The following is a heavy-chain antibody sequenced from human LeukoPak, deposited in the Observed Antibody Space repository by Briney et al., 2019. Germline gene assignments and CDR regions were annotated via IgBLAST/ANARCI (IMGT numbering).Heavy chain of an antibody. J-gene: IGHJ4*02. CDR1: GFTFSSYW. V-gene: IGHV3-7*01. CDR3: ARDREVAVAGTGFDY. D-gene: IGHD6-19*01. CDR2: IKQDGSEK. Sequence: GGSLRLSCAASGFTFSSYWMSWVRQAPGKGLEWVANIKQDGSEKYYVDSVKGRFTISRDNAKNSLYLQMNSLRAEDTAVYYCARDREVAVAGTGFDYWGQGTLVTVSS.